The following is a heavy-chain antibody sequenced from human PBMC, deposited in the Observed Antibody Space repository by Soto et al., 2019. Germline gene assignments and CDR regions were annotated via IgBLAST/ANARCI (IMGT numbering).Heavy chain of an antibody. CDR1: GFTFDDYA. D-gene: IGHD3-16*01. J-gene: IGHJ4*02. CDR2: ISWNSGSI. Sequence: PGGSLRLSCAASGFTFDDYAMHWVRQAPGKGLEWVSGISWNSGSIGYADSVKGRFTISRDNAKNSLYLQMNSLRAEDTAVYYCARVPPYEWGQGTLVTVSS. V-gene: IGHV3-9*01. CDR3: ARVPPYE.